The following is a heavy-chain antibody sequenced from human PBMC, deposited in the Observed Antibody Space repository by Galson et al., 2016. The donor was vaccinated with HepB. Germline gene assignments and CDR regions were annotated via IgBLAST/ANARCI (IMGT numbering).Heavy chain of an antibody. Sequence: SVKVSCKATGGTLANYSIIWARQAPGKGLQWMGGIIPVFGTKNYAPRFQGRVTLNADGSLTTIYMELKNLRFDYTDVYYCATFLGRIGRGFIEDRFYHWGQGTLVTVST. CDR2: IIPVFGTK. J-gene: IGHJ5*02. CDR3: ATFLGRIGRGFIEDRFYH. CDR1: GGTLANYS. D-gene: IGHD3-16*02. V-gene: IGHV1-69*13.